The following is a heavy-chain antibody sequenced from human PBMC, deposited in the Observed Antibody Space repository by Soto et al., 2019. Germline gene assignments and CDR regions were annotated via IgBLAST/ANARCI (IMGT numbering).Heavy chain of an antibody. CDR3: ARVNYDFWSGYPPKYFDY. D-gene: IGHD3-3*01. CDR1: GGSISSYY. Sequence: SETLSLTCTVSGGSISSYYWSWIRQPPGKGLEWIGYIYYSGSTNYNPSLKSRVSISVDTSKNQFSLKLSSVTAADTAVYYCARVNYDFWSGYPPKYFDYWGQGTLVTVSS. V-gene: IGHV4-59*01. J-gene: IGHJ4*02. CDR2: IYYSGST.